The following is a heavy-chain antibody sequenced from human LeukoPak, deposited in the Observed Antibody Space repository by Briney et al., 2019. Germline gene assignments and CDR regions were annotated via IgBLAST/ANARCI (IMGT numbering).Heavy chain of an antibody. CDR3: ATGFLTGDALDI. V-gene: IGHV3-9*01. CDR1: GFAFENYA. J-gene: IGHJ3*02. CDR2: ISWNSDNI. D-gene: IGHD1-20*01. Sequence: GGSLRLSCAASGFAFENYAMHWVRQAPGKGLEWVSDISWNSDNIGYADSVKGRFTISRDNAKNSLYLQMNSLRPEDTALYYCATGFLTGDALDIWGQGTMVTVSS.